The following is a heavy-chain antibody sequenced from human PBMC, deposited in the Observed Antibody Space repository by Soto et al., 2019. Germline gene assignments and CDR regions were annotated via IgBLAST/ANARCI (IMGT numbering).Heavy chain of an antibody. Sequence: LSLTCTVSGGSISGYYWSWIRQPPGKGLEWIGYIYYSGSTIYNPSLKSRVTISVDTSKNQFSLKLSSVTAADTAVYYCARARYDSSGYYYFDYWGQGTLVTVSS. J-gene: IGHJ4*02. CDR1: GGSISGYY. CDR3: ARARYDSSGYYYFDY. CDR2: IYYSGST. D-gene: IGHD3-22*01. V-gene: IGHV4-59*01.